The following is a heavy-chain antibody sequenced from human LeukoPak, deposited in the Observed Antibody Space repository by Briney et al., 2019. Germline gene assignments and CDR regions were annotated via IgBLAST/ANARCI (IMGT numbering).Heavy chain of an antibody. J-gene: IGHJ4*02. CDR1: RFTLSNYW. CDR3: ARDPHYGEVDY. D-gene: IGHD4-17*01. CDR2: IKQDGSET. Sequence: GGSLRLSCAASRFTLSNYWMSWVRQAPGKGLEWVANIKQDGSETYYVDSVKGRFTISRDNAKNSLSLQMNSLRAEDTAVYYCARDPHYGEVDYWGQGTLVTVSS. V-gene: IGHV3-7*01.